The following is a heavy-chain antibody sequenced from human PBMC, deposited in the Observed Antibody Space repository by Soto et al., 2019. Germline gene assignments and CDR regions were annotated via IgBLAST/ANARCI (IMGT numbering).Heavy chain of an antibody. CDR1: GGSISSGGYY. CDR2: IYYSGST. CDR3: ATRPPQIVVTLLAFPS. J-gene: IGHJ4*02. Sequence: SETLSLTCTVSGGSISSGGYYWSWIRQHPGKGLEWIGYIYYSGSTYYNPSLNSRVTISVDTAKNQFSLKLSSMTAADTAIYYCATRPPQIVVTLLAFPSWGQGTPVTVSS. V-gene: IGHV4-31*03. D-gene: IGHD2-21*01.